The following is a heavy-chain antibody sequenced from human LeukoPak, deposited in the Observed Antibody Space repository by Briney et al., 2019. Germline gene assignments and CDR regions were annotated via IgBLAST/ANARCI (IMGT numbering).Heavy chain of an antibody. CDR3: ASRGYSYGLYYYYYMDV. Sequence: PSETLSLTCAVYGGSFSGYYWSWIRQPPGKGLEWIGEINHSGSTNYNPSLKSRVTISVDTSKNQFSLKLSSVTAADTAVYYCASRGYSYGLYYYYYMDVWGKGTTVTVSS. CDR1: GGSFSGYY. V-gene: IGHV4-34*01. D-gene: IGHD5-18*01. J-gene: IGHJ6*03. CDR2: INHSGST.